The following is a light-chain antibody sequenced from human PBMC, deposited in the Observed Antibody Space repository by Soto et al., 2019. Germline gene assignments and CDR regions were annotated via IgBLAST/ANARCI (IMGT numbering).Light chain of an antibody. Sequence: DIQMTQSPSSLSASVGDRVTITCRASQNIASYLNWYQQRPGKAPKLLIHDASSLQSGVPSRFSGSGSGTDFALTINSLQPEDFATIYCQQTYSTPWTFGQGTKVEIK. V-gene: IGKV1-39*01. J-gene: IGKJ1*01. CDR3: QQTYSTPWT. CDR1: QNIASY. CDR2: DAS.